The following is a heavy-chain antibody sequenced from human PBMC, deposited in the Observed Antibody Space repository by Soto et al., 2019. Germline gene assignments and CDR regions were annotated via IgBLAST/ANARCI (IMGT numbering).Heavy chain of an antibody. CDR3: ARFNVVVVPAAVRGAWFDP. Sequence: QVQLQESGPGLVKPSETLSLTCTVSGGSISSYYWSWIRQPPGKGLEWIGSIYYSGSTNYNPSLKSRVTISVDTSKNQFSLKLSSVTAADTAVYYCARFNVVVVPAAVRGAWFDPWVQGTLVIVSS. D-gene: IGHD2-2*01. CDR1: GGSISSYY. J-gene: IGHJ5*02. V-gene: IGHV4-59*01. CDR2: IYYSGST.